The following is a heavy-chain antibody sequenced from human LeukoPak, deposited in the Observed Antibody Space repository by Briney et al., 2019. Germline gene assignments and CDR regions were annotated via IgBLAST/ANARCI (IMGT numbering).Heavy chain of an antibody. V-gene: IGHV4-34*01. CDR2: INHSGST. J-gene: IGHJ4*02. CDR1: GGSFSGYY. Sequence: PSETLSLTRAVYGGSFSGYYWSWIRQPPGKGLEWIGEINHSGSTNYNPSLKSRVTISVDTSKNQFSLKLSSVTAADTAVYYCARGGNMVRYWGQGTLVTVSS. CDR3: ARGGNMVRY. D-gene: IGHD3-10*01.